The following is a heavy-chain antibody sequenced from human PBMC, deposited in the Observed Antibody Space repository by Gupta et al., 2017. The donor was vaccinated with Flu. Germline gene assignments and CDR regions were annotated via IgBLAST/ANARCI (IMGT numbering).Heavy chain of an antibody. Sequence: QVQLVQSGAEVKKPGASVKVSCKASGYTFTGYYMHWVRQAPGQGLEWMGWINPNSGDTNYAQKFQGRVTMTRDTSISTAYMELSGLRSDDTAVYYCARGREIGGSNTYVLDDYWGHGTLVTVSS. CDR3: ARGREIGGSNTYVLDDY. V-gene: IGHV1-2*02. J-gene: IGHJ4*01. CDR2: INPNSGDT. CDR1: GYTFTGYY. D-gene: IGHD3-16*01.